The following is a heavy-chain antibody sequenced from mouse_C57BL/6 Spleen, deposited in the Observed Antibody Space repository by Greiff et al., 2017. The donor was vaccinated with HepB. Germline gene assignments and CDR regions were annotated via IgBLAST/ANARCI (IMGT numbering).Heavy chain of an antibody. D-gene: IGHD4-1*01. J-gene: IGHJ2*01. CDR3: AREGNGDVGNYFDY. Sequence: QVQLQQPGPELVKPGASVKISCKASGYAFSSSWMNWVKQRPGQGLEWIGRIYPGDGDTNYNGKFKGKATLTADKSSSTAYMQLSSLTSEDSAVYYCAREGNGDVGNYFDYWGQGTTLTVAS. V-gene: IGHV1-82*01. CDR2: IYPGDGDT. CDR1: GYAFSSSW.